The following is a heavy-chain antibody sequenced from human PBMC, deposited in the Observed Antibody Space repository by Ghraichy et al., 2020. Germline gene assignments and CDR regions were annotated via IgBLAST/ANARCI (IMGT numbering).Heavy chain of an antibody. CDR1: GFTFSSYS. CDR2: ISSSSSYI. CDR3: ARDRDYYVSSGYYSWYYGMDV. J-gene: IGHJ6*02. V-gene: IGHV3-21*01. D-gene: IGHD3-22*01. Sequence: GGSLRLSCAASGFTFSSYSMNWVRQAPGKGLEWVSSISSSSSYIYYADSVKGRFTISRDNAKNSLYLQMNSLRAEDTAVYYCARDRDYYVSSGYYSWYYGMDVWGQGTTVTVSS.